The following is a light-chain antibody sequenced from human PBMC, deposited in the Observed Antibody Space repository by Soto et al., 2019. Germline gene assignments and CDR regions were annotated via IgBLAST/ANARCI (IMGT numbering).Light chain of an antibody. V-gene: IGKV3-15*01. J-gene: IGKJ1*01. CDR3: QQYNNWWT. CDR2: GAS. CDR1: QSVSNI. Sequence: DIVLTQSPGTLSLSPVERATLSCRASQSVSNIYIAWYQQKPGQAPRVLIYGASTRATGIPARFSGSGSGTEFTLTISSLQSEDFAVYYCQQYNNWWTFGQGTKVDIK.